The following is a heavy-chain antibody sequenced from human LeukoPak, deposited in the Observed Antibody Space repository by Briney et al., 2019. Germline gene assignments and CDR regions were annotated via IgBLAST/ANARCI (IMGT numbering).Heavy chain of an antibody. Sequence: ASVKVSCKASGYTFTSYGISWVRQAPGQGLEWMGWINTNTGSPTYAEGFTGRFVFSVDTSVSTAYLQINSLEAEDTAVYYCAPWGLGDFWGQGTLVTVSS. CDR1: GYTFTSYG. D-gene: IGHD3-16*01. V-gene: IGHV7-4-1*02. J-gene: IGHJ4*02. CDR3: APWGLGDF. CDR2: INTNTGSP.